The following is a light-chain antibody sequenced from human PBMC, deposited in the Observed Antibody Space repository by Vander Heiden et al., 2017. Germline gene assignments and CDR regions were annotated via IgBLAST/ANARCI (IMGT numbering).Light chain of an antibody. V-gene: IGLV1-40*01. J-gene: IGLJ3*02. CDR2: GNS. CDR1: SSNIGAGYD. Sequence: QSVLPQPPSVSGAPGQRVTISCTGSSSNIGAGYDVHWYQQLPGTAPKLLIYGNSNRPSGVPDRFSGSKSGTSASLAITGLQAEDEADYYCQSYDSSLSGSVFGGGTKLTAL. CDR3: QSYDSSLSGSV.